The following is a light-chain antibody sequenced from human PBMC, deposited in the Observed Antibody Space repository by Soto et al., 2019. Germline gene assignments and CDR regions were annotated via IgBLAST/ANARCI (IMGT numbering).Light chain of an antibody. CDR3: HQYGSSPYT. Sequence: EIVLTQSPGTLSLSPGERATLSCRASQSVSSSFLAWYQQKPGQAPRLLIYGASSRATGIPDRFSGSGSGTDFALTISRQEPEDFAVYYWHQYGSSPYTFDRRTKLGIK. CDR1: QSVSSSF. CDR2: GAS. V-gene: IGKV3-20*01. J-gene: IGKJ2*01.